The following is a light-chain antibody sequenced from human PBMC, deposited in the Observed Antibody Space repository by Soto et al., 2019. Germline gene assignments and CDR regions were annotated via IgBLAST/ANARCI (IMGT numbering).Light chain of an antibody. CDR2: DAS. CDR3: QHTFSPPPP. J-gene: IGKJ1*01. CDR1: QSFSRW. Sequence: DIQMTQSPYSVSASVGDRVTITCRASQSFSRWLAWYQQKPGKAPKLLIYDASSLESGVPSRFSGSGSGTDFTLTINSLQPEDFATYYCQHTFSPPPPSGQGTKVDIK. V-gene: IGKV1-12*01.